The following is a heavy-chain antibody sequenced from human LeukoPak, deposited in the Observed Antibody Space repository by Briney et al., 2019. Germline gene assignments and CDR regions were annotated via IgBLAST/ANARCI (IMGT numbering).Heavy chain of an antibody. J-gene: IGHJ6*03. CDR3: ARDCHGEGMDV. CDR1: GYTFTSYG. CDR2: INPNSGGT. V-gene: IGHV1-2*02. Sequence: ASVKVSCKASGYTFTSYGISWVRQAPGQGLEWMGWINPNSGGTNYAQKFQGRVTMTRDTSISTAYMELSRLRSDDTAVYYCARDCHGEGMDVWGKGTTVTISS. D-gene: IGHD3-10*01.